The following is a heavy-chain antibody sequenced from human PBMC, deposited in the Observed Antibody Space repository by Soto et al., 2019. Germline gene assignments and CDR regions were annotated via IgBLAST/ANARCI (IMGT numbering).Heavy chain of an antibody. Sequence: QVQLVESGGGVVQPGRSLRLSCAASGFTLSSYAMHWVRQAPGKGLEWVAVLSYDGSNKYYTDSVKGRFTISRDNSKNTLYLQMNALRAEDTAVYHGARGKTYMYGSYYFDYWGQGTLVTVSS. V-gene: IGHV3-30-3*01. J-gene: IGHJ4*02. D-gene: IGHD4-17*01. CDR3: ARGKTYMYGSYYFDY. CDR2: LSYDGSNK. CDR1: GFTLSSYA.